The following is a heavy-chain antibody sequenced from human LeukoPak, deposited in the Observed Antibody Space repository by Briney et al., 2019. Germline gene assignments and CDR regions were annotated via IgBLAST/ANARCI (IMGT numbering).Heavy chain of an antibody. Sequence: GGSLKLSCAASGFTFSNYWMSRVRQAPGKGLEWVDNIKQDGSEKYYVDSVKGRFTISRDNAKNSLYLQMNSLRAEDTAVYYCARKGTPHYWGQGTLVTVSS. J-gene: IGHJ4*02. D-gene: IGHD1-14*01. CDR1: GFTFSNYW. CDR2: IKQDGSEK. V-gene: IGHV3-7*03. CDR3: ARKGTPHY.